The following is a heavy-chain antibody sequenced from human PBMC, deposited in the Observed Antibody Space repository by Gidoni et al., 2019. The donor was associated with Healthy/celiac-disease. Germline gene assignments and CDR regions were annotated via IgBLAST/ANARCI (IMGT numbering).Heavy chain of an antibody. CDR2: IYSGGST. Sequence: EVQLVESGVGLVPPGGSLRLSLSASGFPFSSNYMGWCRQAPGKGLELVSVIYSGGSTYYADSVKGRFTISRDNSKNTLYLQMNSLRAEDTAVYYCARAYSSSWYKSGWYFDLWGRGTLVTVSS. V-gene: IGHV3-66*02. CDR1: GFPFSSNY. J-gene: IGHJ2*01. D-gene: IGHD6-13*01. CDR3: ARAYSSSWYKSGWYFDL.